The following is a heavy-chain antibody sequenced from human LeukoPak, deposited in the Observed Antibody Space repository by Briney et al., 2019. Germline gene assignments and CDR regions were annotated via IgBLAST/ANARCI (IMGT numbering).Heavy chain of an antibody. CDR3: ARDQGLLWFGELARGGMDV. D-gene: IGHD3-10*01. Sequence: PPGGSLRLSCAASGFTFSSYAMSWVRQAPGKGLEWVSAISGSGGSTYYADSVKGRFTISRDNSKNTLYLQMNSLRAEDTAVYYCARDQGLLWFGELARGGMDVWGQGTTVTVSS. V-gene: IGHV3-23*01. J-gene: IGHJ6*02. CDR2: ISGSGGST. CDR1: GFTFSSYA.